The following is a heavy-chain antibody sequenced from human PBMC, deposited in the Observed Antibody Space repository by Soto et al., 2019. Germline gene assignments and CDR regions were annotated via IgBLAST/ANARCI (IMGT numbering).Heavy chain of an antibody. CDR2: IYYSGST. J-gene: IGHJ4*02. D-gene: IGHD2-15*01. CDR1: GGSISSYY. CDR3: ARGSVYCSGGSCYACYAYFDY. V-gene: IGHV4-59*01. Sequence: QVQLQESGPGLVKPSETLSLTCTVSGGSISSYYWSWIRQPPGKGLEWIGYIYYSGSTKYNPSLKGRVTISVDTSKNQFALKLSSVTAADTAVYYCARGSVYCSGGSCYACYAYFDYWGQGTLVTVSS.